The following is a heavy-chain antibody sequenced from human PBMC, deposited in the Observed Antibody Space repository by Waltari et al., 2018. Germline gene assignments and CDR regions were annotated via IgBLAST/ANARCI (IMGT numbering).Heavy chain of an antibody. V-gene: IGHV3-74*01. CDR2: SKPDGMTG. D-gene: IGHD3-9*01. CDR1: GFTFSRSW. J-gene: IGHJ3*01. CDR3: ARELRGDNDL. Sequence: EVQVVESGGGLAQPGGSLRLSCAASGFTFSRSWMHWVRQAPGKGLVWVSRSKPDGMTGDYADSVECRFTISRENAQNTLYLQRNNLRVDDTAIYYCARELRGDNDLWGQGTMVTVSS.